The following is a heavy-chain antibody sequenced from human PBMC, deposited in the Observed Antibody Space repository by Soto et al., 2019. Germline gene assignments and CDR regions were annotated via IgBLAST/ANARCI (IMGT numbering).Heavy chain of an antibody. D-gene: IGHD2-15*01. V-gene: IGHV1-3*01. CDR3: ARDLGGWPDY. J-gene: IGHJ4*02. Sequence: ASVKVSCKASGGTFSSYTISWVRQAPGQGLEWMGRINPSNGNTNYAQKFQGRVTITRDTSASTAYMELSSLRSEDTAVYYCARDLGGWPDYWGQGTLVTVSS. CDR2: INPSNGNT. CDR1: GGTFSSYT.